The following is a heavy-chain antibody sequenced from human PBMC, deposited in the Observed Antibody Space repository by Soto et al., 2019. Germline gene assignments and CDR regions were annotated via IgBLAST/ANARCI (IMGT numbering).Heavy chain of an antibody. CDR3: ARLPIAVAGWDY. Sequence: SETLSLTCAVSGGSISSSGYSWSWIRQPPGKGLEWIGFISDSGSTYYNPSLKSRVTISVDTSKNQFSLKLSSVTAADTAVYYCARLPIAVAGWDYWGQGTLVTVSS. CDR2: ISDSGST. CDR1: GGSISSSGYS. V-gene: IGHV4-30-2*03. D-gene: IGHD6-19*01. J-gene: IGHJ4*02.